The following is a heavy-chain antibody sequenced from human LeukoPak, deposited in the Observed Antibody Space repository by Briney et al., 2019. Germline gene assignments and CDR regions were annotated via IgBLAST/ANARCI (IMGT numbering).Heavy chain of an antibody. J-gene: IGHJ4*02. Sequence: GGSLRLSCAASGFTFSSYEMNWVRQAPGKGLEWVSYISSSGSTIYYADSVKGRFTISRGNAKNSLYLQMNSLRAEDTAVYYCARSVSSGWYPDIDYWGQGTLVTVSS. CDR3: ARSVSSGWYPDIDY. CDR2: ISSSGSTI. V-gene: IGHV3-48*03. D-gene: IGHD6-19*01. CDR1: GFTFSSYE.